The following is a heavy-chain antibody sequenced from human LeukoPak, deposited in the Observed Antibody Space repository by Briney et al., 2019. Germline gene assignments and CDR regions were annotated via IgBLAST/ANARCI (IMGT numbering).Heavy chain of an antibody. CDR3: ASRHCSSTSCYTLSAFDI. D-gene: IGHD2-2*02. CDR1: GGTFSSYT. V-gene: IGHV1-69*02. CDR2: IIPILGIA. Sequence: SVKVSCKASGGTFSSYTISWVRQAPGQGLKWVGRIIPILGIANYAQKFQGRVTITADKSTSTAYMELSSLRSEDTAVYYCASRHCSSTSCYTLSAFDIWGQGTMVTVSS. J-gene: IGHJ3*02.